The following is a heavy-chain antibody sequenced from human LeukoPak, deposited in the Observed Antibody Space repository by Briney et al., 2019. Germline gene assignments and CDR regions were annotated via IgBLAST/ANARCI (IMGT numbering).Heavy chain of an antibody. CDR2: ISRSGSTI. CDR1: GFTFSSYE. CDR3: ASMFGDCRAFDI. D-gene: IGHD3-10*02. J-gene: IGHJ3*02. Sequence: QTGGSLSLTCAASGFTFSSYELNWVRQAPGQGLEWVSYISRSGSTIYYEDSVEGRFTISRDNAKNSLYLQINSLRAEDTAVYDCASMFGDCRAFDIWGQGTMVTVSS. V-gene: IGHV3-48*03.